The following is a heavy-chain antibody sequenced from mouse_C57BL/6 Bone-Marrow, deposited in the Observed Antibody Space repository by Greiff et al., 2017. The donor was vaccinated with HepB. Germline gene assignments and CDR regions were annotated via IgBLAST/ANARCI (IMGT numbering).Heavy chain of an antibody. V-gene: IGHV1-81*01. CDR3: ARSDYGSSSYWYFDV. J-gene: IGHJ1*03. CDR2: IYPRSGNT. D-gene: IGHD1-1*01. CDR1: GYTFTSYG. Sequence: VKVVESGAELARPGASVKLSCKASGYTFTSYGISWVKQRTGQGLEWIGEIYPRSGNTYYNEKFKGKATLTADKSSSTAYMALRSLTSEDSAVYFGARSDYGSSSYWYFDVWGTGTTVTVSS.